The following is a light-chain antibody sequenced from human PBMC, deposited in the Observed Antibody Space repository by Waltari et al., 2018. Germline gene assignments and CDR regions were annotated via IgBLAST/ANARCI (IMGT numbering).Light chain of an antibody. Sequence: EVVLTQSPDTLSFSLGERATLSCWASQRLTKRYLAWYQQKPGQAPKLLIYGASSRAAGIPERFSGSGSRTEFTLTISRLEPEDSAVYYCQQYSSSILYTFGQGTKLEIK. CDR2: GAS. V-gene: IGKV3-20*01. CDR1: QRLTKRY. J-gene: IGKJ2*01. CDR3: QQYSSSILYT.